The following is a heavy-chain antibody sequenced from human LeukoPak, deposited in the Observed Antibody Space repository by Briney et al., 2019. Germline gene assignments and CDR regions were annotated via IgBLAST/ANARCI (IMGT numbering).Heavy chain of an antibody. J-gene: IGHJ5*02. CDR2: IYSGGST. V-gene: IGHV3-66*01. CDR3: AREASRLNWFDP. D-gene: IGHD6-25*01. CDR1: GFTVSSNY. Sequence: GGSLRLSSAASGFTVSSNYMSSVRQAPGKGLEWVSVIYSGGSTYYADSVKGRFTISRDNSKNTLYLQMNSLRAEDTAVYYCAREASRLNWFDPWGQGTLVTVSS.